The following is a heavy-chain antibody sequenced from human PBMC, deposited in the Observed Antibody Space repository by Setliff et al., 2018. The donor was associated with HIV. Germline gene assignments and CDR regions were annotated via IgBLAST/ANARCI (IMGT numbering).Heavy chain of an antibody. CDR1: GGSMNIHY. V-gene: IGHV4-59*11. J-gene: IGHJ5*02. Sequence: SETLSLTCTVSGGSMNIHYWSWIRQPPGKGLEWMWSIYYSGSTNYNPTLKSRVTITVATSKNQFPLKLSSVTAADTAVYYCAREEDYSFWSGYDWFDPWGQGTLVTVSS. CDR3: AREEDYSFWSGYDWFDP. CDR2: IYYSGST. D-gene: IGHD3-3*01.